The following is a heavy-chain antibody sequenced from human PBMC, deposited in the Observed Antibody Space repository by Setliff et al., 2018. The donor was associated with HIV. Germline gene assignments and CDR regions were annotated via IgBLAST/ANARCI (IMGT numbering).Heavy chain of an antibody. Sequence: GESLKISCKGSGYSFSNYWFGWVRQMPGKGLEWMGIIYPGDSDIRYSPSFQGQVTISADKSISTAYLQWSSLKASDTAMYYCARSLSGYKYYMDVWGKGTTVTVSS. J-gene: IGHJ6*03. CDR1: GYSFSNYW. CDR3: ARSLSGYKYYMDV. V-gene: IGHV5-51*01. CDR2: IYPGDSDI. D-gene: IGHD1-26*01.